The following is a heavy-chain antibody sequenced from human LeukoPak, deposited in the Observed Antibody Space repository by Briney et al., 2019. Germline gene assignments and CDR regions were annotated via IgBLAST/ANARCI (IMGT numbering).Heavy chain of an antibody. D-gene: IGHD5-12*01. V-gene: IGHV6-1*01. Sequence: SQTLSLTCVISGDSVSNNNAAWHWIRQSPSRGLEWLGRTYYRSTWFNDYAVSVKSRITINPDTSKNQFSLQLNSVTPEDTAVYYCARDLSGGYLFDNWGQGTLVTVSS. CDR1: GDSVSNNNAA. CDR2: TYYRSTWFN. J-gene: IGHJ4*02. CDR3: ARDLSGGYLFDN.